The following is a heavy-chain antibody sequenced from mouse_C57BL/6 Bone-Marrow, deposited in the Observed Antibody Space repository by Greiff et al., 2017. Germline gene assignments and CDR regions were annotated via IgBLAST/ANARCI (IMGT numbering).Heavy chain of an antibody. Sequence: DVHLVESGGDLVKPGGSLKLSCAASGFTFSSYGMSWVRQTPDKRLEWVATISSGGSYTYYPDSVKGRFTISRDNAKNTLYLQMSSLKSEDTAMYYCARQGGVTTFAYWGQGTLVTVSA. V-gene: IGHV5-6*01. CDR3: ARQGGVTTFAY. CDR2: ISSGGSYT. J-gene: IGHJ3*01. D-gene: IGHD2-2*01. CDR1: GFTFSSYG.